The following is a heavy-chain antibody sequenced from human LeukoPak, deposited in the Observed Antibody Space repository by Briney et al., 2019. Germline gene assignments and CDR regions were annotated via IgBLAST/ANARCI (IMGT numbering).Heavy chain of an antibody. V-gene: IGHV4-4*07. CDR3: ARGSYYYDSSGYNYYYYGMDV. J-gene: IGHJ6*02. Sequence: SETLSLTRTVSGGSISSYYWSWIRQPAGKGLEWIGRIYTSGSTNYNPSLKSRVTMSVDTSKNQLSLKLSSVTAADTAVYYCARGSYYYDSSGYNYYYYGMDVWGQGTTVTVSS. CDR2: IYTSGST. D-gene: IGHD3-22*01. CDR1: GGSISSYY.